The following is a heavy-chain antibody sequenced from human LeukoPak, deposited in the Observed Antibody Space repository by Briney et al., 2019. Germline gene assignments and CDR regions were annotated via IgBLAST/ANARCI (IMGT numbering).Heavy chain of an antibody. CDR3: AGRRRYCSSTSCYNGWFDP. J-gene: IGHJ5*02. CDR1: GGSISSYY. CDR2: INYSGST. V-gene: IGHV4-59*01. D-gene: IGHD2-2*02. Sequence: SETLSLTCTVSGGSISSYYWSWIRQPPGKGLEWIGYINYSGSTNYNPSLKSRVTISVDTSKNQFSLKLSSVTAADTAVYYCAGRRRYCSSTSCYNGWFDPWGQGTLVTVSS.